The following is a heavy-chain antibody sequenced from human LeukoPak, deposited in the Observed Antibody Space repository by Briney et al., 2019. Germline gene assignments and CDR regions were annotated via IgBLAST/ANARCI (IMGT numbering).Heavy chain of an antibody. CDR2: INPSGGST. Sequence: ASVKVSCKASGYTFTSYYMHWVRQAPGQGLEWMGIINPSGGSTSYAQKFQGRVTMTRDTSTSTVYMELSSLRSVDTAVYYCARDFTDILLPPIMGSRNWYFDLWGRGTLVTVSS. CDR1: GYTFTSYY. D-gene: IGHD2-8*01. J-gene: IGHJ2*01. CDR3: ARDFTDILLPPIMGSRNWYFDL. V-gene: IGHV1-46*01.